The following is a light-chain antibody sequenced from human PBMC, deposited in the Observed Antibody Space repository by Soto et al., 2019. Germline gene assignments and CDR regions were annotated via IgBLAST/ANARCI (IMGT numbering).Light chain of an antibody. J-gene: IGKJ1*01. V-gene: IGKV3-15*01. CDR1: QNVGSN. CDR3: QHYYMWPPDGS. Sequence: EIVMTQSPATLSVSPGAIATLSCRASQNVGSNLAWYQQKPGQAPMLLISGSSARATGIPVRFSGSGSEREFTLTINGLQSEDFAIYFCQHYYMWPPDGSFGQGTKVEV. CDR2: GSS.